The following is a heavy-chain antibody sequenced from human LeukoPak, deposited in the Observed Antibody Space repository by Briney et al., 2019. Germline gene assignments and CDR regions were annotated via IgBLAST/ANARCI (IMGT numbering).Heavy chain of an antibody. Sequence: GGSLRLSCAASGFTFSNAWMRWVRQAPGKGLEWVGRIKTKTDGGTSDYAAPVKGRFTISRDDSENTLYLQMNSLETEDTAIYYCSTEIRWEEPNLDFWGQGTLATVSS. V-gene: IGHV3-15*01. J-gene: IGHJ4*02. CDR1: GFTFSNAW. CDR2: IKTKTDGGTS. D-gene: IGHD1-26*01. CDR3: STEIRWEEPNLDF.